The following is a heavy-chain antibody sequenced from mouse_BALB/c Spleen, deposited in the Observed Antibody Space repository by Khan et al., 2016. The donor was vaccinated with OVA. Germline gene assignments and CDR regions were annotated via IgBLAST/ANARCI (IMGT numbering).Heavy chain of an antibody. V-gene: IGHV1S137*01. CDR2: ISTNYGDA. Sequence: QVQLQQSGAELVRPGVSVKISCKASGYTFTDYAMHWVKQRHAKSLDWIGVISTNYGDADYNQKFQGKASMTVDRSSSTVYMELARLTSEDSAIYYCVRGGKFAYWGQGTLVTVSA. J-gene: IGHJ3*01. CDR3: VRGGKFAY. D-gene: IGHD1-1*02. CDR1: GYTFTDYA.